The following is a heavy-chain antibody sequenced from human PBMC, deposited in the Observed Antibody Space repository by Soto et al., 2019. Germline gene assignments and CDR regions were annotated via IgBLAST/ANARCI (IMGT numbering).Heavy chain of an antibody. D-gene: IGHD6-6*01. Sequence: GGSLRLSCAASGFTFSSYNMNWVRQAPGKGLEWVSSISSSSFSINYAASMKGRFTISRDNAQNSLHLQMNNLRAEDTAVYYCAGNESSNIYGMDVWGQGTTVTVSS. J-gene: IGHJ6*02. CDR2: ISSSSFSI. CDR1: GFTFSSYN. CDR3: AGNESSNIYGMDV. V-gene: IGHV3-21*01.